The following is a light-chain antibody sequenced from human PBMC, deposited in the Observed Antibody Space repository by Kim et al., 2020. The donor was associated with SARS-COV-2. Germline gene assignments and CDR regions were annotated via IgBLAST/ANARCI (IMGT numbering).Light chain of an antibody. V-gene: IGKV3-15*01. Sequence: VSPGERATLACRASQNVKSHLAWYQHKPGQAPRLVISATSTRATGTPLRFSGSGSGTEFTLTINNLQSEDFAVYYCQQYNNWPLTFGGGTKVDIK. CDR2: ATS. CDR3: QQYNNWPLT. CDR1: QNVKSH. J-gene: IGKJ4*01.